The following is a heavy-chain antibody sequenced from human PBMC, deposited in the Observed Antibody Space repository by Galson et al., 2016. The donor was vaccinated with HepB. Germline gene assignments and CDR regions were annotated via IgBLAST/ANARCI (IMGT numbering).Heavy chain of an antibody. CDR3: AEGSLSAGYSYYMDV. Sequence: SLRLSCAASEFTFSKYAMTWVRQAPGKGLQWVSAISGSGSSTYYADSVKGRFTISRDNSKNTLYLQMSSLSAEDTAVYYCAEGSLSAGYSYYMDVWGKGTTVTVSS. J-gene: IGHJ6*03. CDR1: EFTFSKYA. D-gene: IGHD6-13*01. V-gene: IGHV3-23*01. CDR2: ISGSGSST.